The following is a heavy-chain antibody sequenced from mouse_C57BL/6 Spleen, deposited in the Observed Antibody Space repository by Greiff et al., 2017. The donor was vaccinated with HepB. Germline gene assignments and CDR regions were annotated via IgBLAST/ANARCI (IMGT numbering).Heavy chain of an antibody. Sequence: QVQLKESGAELVRPGTSVKVSCKASGYAFTNYLIEWVKQRPGQGLEWIGVINPGSGGTNYNEKFKGKATLTADKSSSTAYMQLSSLTSEDSAVYFCARYGYDGLYAMDYWGQGTSVTVSS. CDR3: ARYGYDGLYAMDY. CDR2: INPGSGGT. V-gene: IGHV1-54*01. J-gene: IGHJ4*01. D-gene: IGHD2-2*01. CDR1: GYAFTNYL.